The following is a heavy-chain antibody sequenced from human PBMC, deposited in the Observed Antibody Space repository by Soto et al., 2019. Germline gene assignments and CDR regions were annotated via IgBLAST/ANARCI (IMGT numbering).Heavy chain of an antibody. D-gene: IGHD1-7*01. CDR1: GGSFTSNNW. CDR3: ASRDPGTSVDH. Sequence: SETLSLTCAVSGGSFTSNNWWTWVRQPPGQGLEWIGEIYRTWSTNYNPSLKSRVTISTHKSETQFSLKVPSLTAPDTAVYYCASRDPGTSVDHWGQGTWVTVCS. V-gene: IGHV4-4*02. CDR2: IYRTWST. J-gene: IGHJ5*02.